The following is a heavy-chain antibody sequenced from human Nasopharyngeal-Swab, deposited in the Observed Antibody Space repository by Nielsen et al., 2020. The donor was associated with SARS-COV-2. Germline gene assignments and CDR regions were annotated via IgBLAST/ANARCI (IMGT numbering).Heavy chain of an antibody. CDR3: ARLVGAYSNYFDY. CDR2: ISELGSGI. CDR1: GFIITTYG. J-gene: IGHJ4*02. V-gene: IGHV3-21*01. Sequence: GESLKISCAASGFIITTYGMTWVRQAPGKGLEWVSGISELGSGIYYADSVKGRFTISRDNAKNSLYLQMNSLRAEDTGVYYCARLVGAYSNYFDYWGQGTLVTVSS. D-gene: IGHD3-10*01.